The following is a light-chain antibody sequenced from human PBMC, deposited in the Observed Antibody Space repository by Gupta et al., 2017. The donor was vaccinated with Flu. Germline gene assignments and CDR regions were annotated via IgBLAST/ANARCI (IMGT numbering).Light chain of an antibody. Sequence: SYELPQPPSVSVSPGHTARITCSGDALPKQYAYWYQQKPGQAPVLVIYKDSERPSGIPERFSGSSSGTTVTLTISGVQAEDEADYYCQSADSSGTYVVFGGGTKLTVL. CDR3: QSADSSGTYVV. V-gene: IGLV3-25*02. CDR1: ALPKQY. J-gene: IGLJ2*01. CDR2: KDS.